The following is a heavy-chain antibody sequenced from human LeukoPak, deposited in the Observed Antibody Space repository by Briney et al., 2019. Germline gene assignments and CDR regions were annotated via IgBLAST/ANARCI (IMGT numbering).Heavy chain of an antibody. Sequence: VASVKVSCKASGYTFTSYDINWVRQATGQGLEWMGWMNPNSGNTGYAQKFQGRVTITRNSSISAAYMELSSLRSEDTAVYSCARGGRYGDYVVVSLESSQYYYYYYGMDVWGQGTTVTVSS. CDR1: GYTFTSYD. J-gene: IGHJ6*02. CDR2: MNPNSGNT. CDR3: ARGGRYGDYVVVSLESSQYYYYYYGMDV. V-gene: IGHV1-8*01. D-gene: IGHD4-17*01.